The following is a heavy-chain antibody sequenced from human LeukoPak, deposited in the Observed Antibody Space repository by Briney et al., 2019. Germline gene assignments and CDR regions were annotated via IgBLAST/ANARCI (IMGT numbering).Heavy chain of an antibody. Sequence: GASVKVSCKASGGTFSSYAISWVRQAAGQGLEWMGGIIPIFGTANYAQKFQGRVTITTDESTSTAYMELSSLRSEDTAVYYCARECIAARTGGFDYWGQGTLVTVSS. J-gene: IGHJ4*02. V-gene: IGHV1-69*05. CDR3: ARECIAARTGGFDY. CDR1: GGTFSSYA. D-gene: IGHD6-6*01. CDR2: IIPIFGTA.